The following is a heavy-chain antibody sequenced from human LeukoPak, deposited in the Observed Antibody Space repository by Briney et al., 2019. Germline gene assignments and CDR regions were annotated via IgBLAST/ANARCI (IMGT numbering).Heavy chain of an antibody. Sequence: GGSLRLSCAASGFTFSNYGMSWVRQAPGMGLEWVSTISSRGGSTYSADSVKGRFTISRDNSKNTVYLQMNSLRAEDTAVYYCATIPQLLWFGELKVPVGYFDYWGQGTLVTVSS. V-gene: IGHV3-23*01. CDR1: GFTFSNYG. CDR2: ISSRGGST. D-gene: IGHD3-10*01. J-gene: IGHJ4*02. CDR3: ATIPQLLWFGELKVPVGYFDY.